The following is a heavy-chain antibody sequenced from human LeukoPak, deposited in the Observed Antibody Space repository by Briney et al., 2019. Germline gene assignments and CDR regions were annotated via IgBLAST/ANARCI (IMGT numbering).Heavy chain of an antibody. CDR3: ARVDLGGSGYFFDL. V-gene: IGHV4-59*11. D-gene: IGHD3-22*01. Sequence: SETLSLTCTVSGGYINSHYWGWIRQPPGKVLEYIGYISYTGSAIYSPSLESRVTISIDTSKKQFSLNLRSVNTADTAVYYCARVDLGGSGYFFDLWGQGALVTVSS. CDR2: ISYTGSA. J-gene: IGHJ4*02. CDR1: GGYINSHY.